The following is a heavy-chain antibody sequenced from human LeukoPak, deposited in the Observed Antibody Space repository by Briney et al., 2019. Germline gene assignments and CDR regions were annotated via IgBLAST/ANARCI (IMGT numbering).Heavy chain of an antibody. CDR1: GFSLSIYE. CDR3: ARDGTPIYSNGWVYMDV. V-gene: IGHV3-48*03. Sequence: GGSLRLSCAASGFSLSIYEMNWVRQAPGKGLEWISYISDSGTLTHYADSVEGRFTISRDNAKNSLYLQMSNLRGEDTALYYCARDGTPIYSNGWVYMDVWGKGTTVTISS. D-gene: IGHD6-25*01. J-gene: IGHJ6*04. CDR2: ISDSGTLT.